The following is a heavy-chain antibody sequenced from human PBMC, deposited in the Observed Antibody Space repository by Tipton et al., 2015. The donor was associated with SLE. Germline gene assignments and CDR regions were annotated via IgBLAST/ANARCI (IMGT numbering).Heavy chain of an antibody. CDR2: IFHSGST. J-gene: IGHJ3*01. V-gene: IGHV4-38-2*02. CDR1: PYSLSSDYF. Sequence: TLSLTCNVSPYSLSSDYFWGWIRQPPAKGLEWIGSIFHSGSTFYSPSLKSRVTTSIDTSKNQFSLKLTSVTAADTGVYYCARERRLVAHFREVVAPDLWGQGTVITVSS. CDR3: ARERRLVAHFREVVAPDL. D-gene: IGHD3-22*01.